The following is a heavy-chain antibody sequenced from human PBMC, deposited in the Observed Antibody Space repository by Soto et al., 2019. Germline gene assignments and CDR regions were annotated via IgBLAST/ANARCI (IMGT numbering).Heavy chain of an antibody. J-gene: IGHJ4*02. CDR2: IIPIFGTA. D-gene: IGHD3-3*01. V-gene: IGHV1-69*01. Sequence: QVQLVQSGAEVKKPGSSVKVSCKASGDMFRSYTISWVRQAPGEGLEWMGGIIPIFGTANYAQKFQGRVTMTADEATNTAYMELSSLRSEDTDIYYCARNRGYDFWSGARDWGQGTLVTVSS. CDR3: ARNRGYDFWSGARD. CDR1: GDMFRSYT.